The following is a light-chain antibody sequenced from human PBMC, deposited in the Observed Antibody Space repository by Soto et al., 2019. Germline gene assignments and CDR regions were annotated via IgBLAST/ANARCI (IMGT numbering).Light chain of an antibody. CDR1: QSVSSSS. CDR3: QLYGSSPPYI. J-gene: IGKJ2*01. CDR2: TAS. Sequence: EIVLTQSPGTVSLSPVERATLSCRASQSVSSSSLAWYQQRPGQAPRLLIFTASSRATGTPDRFSGSGSGTDFTLTISRLEPEDFAVYYCQLYGSSPPYIFGPGTKVDIK. V-gene: IGKV3-20*01.